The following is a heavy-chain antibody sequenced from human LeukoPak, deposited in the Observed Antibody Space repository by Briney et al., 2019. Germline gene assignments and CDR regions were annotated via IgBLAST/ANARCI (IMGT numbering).Heavy chain of an antibody. CDR1: GFTFSSYA. CDR3: ARDRGDYTFDY. CDR2: ISSSSSTI. V-gene: IGHV3-48*01. D-gene: IGHD4-17*01. J-gene: IGHJ4*02. Sequence: GGSLRLSCAASGFTFSSYAMSWVRQAPGKGLEWVSYISSSSSTIYYADSVKGRFTISRDNAKNSLYLQMNSLRAEDTAVYYCARDRGDYTFDYWGQGTLVTVSS.